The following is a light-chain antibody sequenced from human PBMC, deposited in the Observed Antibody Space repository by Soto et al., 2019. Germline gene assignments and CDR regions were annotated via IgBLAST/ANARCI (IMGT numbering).Light chain of an antibody. V-gene: IGKV3-11*01. CDR1: RSVTNY. J-gene: IGKJ5*01. CDR2: DTS. CDR3: QQRSNWWIT. Sequence: EMVLTQSPATLSLSPGERATLSCRASRSVTNYLAWYQQKPGQAPRLLIYDTSNRATGIPARFSGSGSGTDFTLTISSLEPEDFAVYYCQQRSNWWITFGQGTRLEIK.